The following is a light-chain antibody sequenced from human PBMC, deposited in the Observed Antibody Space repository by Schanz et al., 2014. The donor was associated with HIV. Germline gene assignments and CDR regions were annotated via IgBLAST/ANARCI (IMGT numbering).Light chain of an antibody. CDR3: QQCSSWPGT. Sequence: EIVLTQSPATLSLSPGERATLSCRASQSVSSYLAWYQQKPGQAPRLLIYDASNRATGIPDRFSGSGSGTDFTLTISSLQSEDFAVYYCQQCSSWPGTFGQGTKVEIK. CDR1: QSVSSY. J-gene: IGKJ1*01. CDR2: DAS. V-gene: IGKV3-11*01.